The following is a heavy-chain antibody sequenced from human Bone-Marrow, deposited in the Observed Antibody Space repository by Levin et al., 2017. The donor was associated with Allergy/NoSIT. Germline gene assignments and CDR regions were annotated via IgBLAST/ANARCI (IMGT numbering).Heavy chain of an antibody. V-gene: IGHV2-5*02. Sequence: SGPTLVTPTQTLTLTCTFSGFSLSSDGVDVAWIRQPPGETLEWLALISWDDDKRYSSSLKSRLTITKDTSKNQVVLTMTIMGPGDTATYYCAHGRINFDSGADYPSAGFDYWGQGTLVTVSS. CDR2: ISWDDDK. D-gene: IGHD3-10*01. CDR1: GFSLSSDGVD. J-gene: IGHJ4*02. CDR3: AHGRINFDSGADYPSAGFDY.